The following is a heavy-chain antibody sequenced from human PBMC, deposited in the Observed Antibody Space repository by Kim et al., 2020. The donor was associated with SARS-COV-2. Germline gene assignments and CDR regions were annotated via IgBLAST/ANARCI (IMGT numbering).Heavy chain of an antibody. CDR2: INTNTGNP. Sequence: ASVKVSCKASGYTFTSYAMNWVRQAPGQGLEWMGWINTNTGNPTYAQGFTGRFVFSLDTSVSTAYLQISSLKAEDTAVYYCARGLYVVPADRGWFDPWGQGTLVTVSS. V-gene: IGHV7-4-1*02. CDR3: ARGLYVVPADRGWFDP. D-gene: IGHD2-2*01. CDR1: GYTFTSYA. J-gene: IGHJ5*02.